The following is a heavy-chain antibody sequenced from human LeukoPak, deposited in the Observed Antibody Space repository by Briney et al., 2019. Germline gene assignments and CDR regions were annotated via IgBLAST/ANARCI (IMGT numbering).Heavy chain of an antibody. CDR1: GFTLSNYA. CDR3: AKDVLRLNYGYFDL. J-gene: IGHJ2*01. Sequence: GGSLRLSCAASGFTLSNYAMSWIRQGPGKGPEWVAGIIYSSGSIYYLDSVRGRFTISRANSRNTVYLQMNSLRAEDTAVYYCAKDVLRLNYGYFDLWGRGTLVSVSS. D-gene: IGHD3-16*01. V-gene: IGHV3-23*01. CDR2: IIYSSGSI.